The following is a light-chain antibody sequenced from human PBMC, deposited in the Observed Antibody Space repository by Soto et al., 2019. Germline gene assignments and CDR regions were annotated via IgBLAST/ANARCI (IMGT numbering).Light chain of an antibody. Sequence: EIATTHLPPTRSVSPPAQAPPSHRASQSVSSNLAWYQQKPGQAPRLLIYGASTRDTGIPARFSGSGSGTEFTLTISSLQPEDFAAYHCQQYNSYPRTFGQGTKVDIK. CDR2: GAS. CDR3: QQYNSYPRT. J-gene: IGKJ1*01. CDR1: QSVSSN. V-gene: IGKV3-15*01.